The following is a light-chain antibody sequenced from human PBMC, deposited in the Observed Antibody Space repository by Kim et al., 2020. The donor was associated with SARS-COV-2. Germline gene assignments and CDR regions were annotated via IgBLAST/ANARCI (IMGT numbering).Light chain of an antibody. CDR1: KLGDKY. V-gene: IGLV3-1*01. CDR3: QAWDSSTAV. CDR2: QDV. Sequence: SYELTQPPSVSVSPGQTASITCSGDKLGDKYACWYQQKPGQSPVLVIYQDVKRPSGIPDRFSGSNSGNTATLTISGTQAMDEADYYCQAWDSSTAVFGGGTQLTVL. J-gene: IGLJ3*02.